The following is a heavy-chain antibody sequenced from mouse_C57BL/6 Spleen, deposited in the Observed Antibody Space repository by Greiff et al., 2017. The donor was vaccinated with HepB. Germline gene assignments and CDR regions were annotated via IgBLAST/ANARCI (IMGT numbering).Heavy chain of an antibody. CDR1: GYTFTSYW. CDR3: ARLHYGSSWSFDV. V-gene: IGHV1-72*01. D-gene: IGHD1-1*01. J-gene: IGHJ1*03. CDR2: IDPNSGGT. Sequence: QVQLQQPGAELVKPGASVKLSCKASGYTFTSYWMHWVKRRPGRGLEWIGRIDPNSGGTKYNEKFKSKATLTVDKPSSQSYMQLSILTSEDSAVYYCARLHYGSSWSFDVWGTGTTVTVSS.